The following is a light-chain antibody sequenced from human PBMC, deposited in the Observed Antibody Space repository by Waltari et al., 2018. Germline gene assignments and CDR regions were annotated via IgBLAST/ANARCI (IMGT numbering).Light chain of an antibody. J-gene: IGKJ2*01. V-gene: IGKV1-39*01. Sequence: DIQMSQSTSSLPASVGARVIISCRASQGIDTFLMWYQQTPGKAPKLRIYAASVLQPGVPSRFRGSGSGTDFTLTVSRLQPEDFATYYCQQSYNTPFTFGQGTKLEIK. CDR1: QGIDTF. CDR3: QQSYNTPFT. CDR2: AAS.